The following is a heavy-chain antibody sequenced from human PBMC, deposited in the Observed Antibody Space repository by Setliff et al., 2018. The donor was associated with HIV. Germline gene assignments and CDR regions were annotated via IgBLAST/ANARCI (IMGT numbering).Heavy chain of an antibody. CDR2: IKSKTDGGTT. D-gene: IGHD6-13*01. J-gene: IGHJ5*02. V-gene: IGHV3-15*01. CDR3: TAALQQQVVRWFDP. Sequence: WVRQPPGKGLEWVGRIKSKTDGGTTDYAAPVKGRFTISRDDSKNTLYLQMNSLKTEDTAVYYCTAALQQQVVRWFDPWGQGTLVTVSS.